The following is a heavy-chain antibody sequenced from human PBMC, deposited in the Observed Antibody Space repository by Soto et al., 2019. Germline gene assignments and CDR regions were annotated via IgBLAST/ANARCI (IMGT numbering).Heavy chain of an antibody. Sequence: ATGPKLVNPKQTLTLTCTSSGFSLRNSGMGVGWIRQPPGKALEWLAFICWNDDKRYRPSLKSRLTITKDTSKNQVVLTMTNMDPVDTATYYGVHTGPDSFVTHFWGQGTLVTVSP. CDR2: ICWNDDK. J-gene: IGHJ4*02. CDR1: GFSLRNSGMG. D-gene: IGHD2-21*01. V-gene: IGHV2-5*01. CDR3: VHTGPDSFVTHF.